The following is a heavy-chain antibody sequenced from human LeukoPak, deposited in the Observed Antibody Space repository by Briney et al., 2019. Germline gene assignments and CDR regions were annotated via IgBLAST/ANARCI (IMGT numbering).Heavy chain of an antibody. V-gene: IGHV3-30*02. CDR2: IRYDGSNK. J-gene: IGHJ4*02. CDR1: GFTFSSYG. CDR3: AKTRHDISILDS. Sequence: GGSLRLSCAASGFTFSSYGMHWVRQAPGKGLEWVAFIRYDGSNKYYADSVKGRFTISRDNSKDTLYLQLNSLRAEDTAVYYCAKTRHDISILDSWGQGTLVTVSS. D-gene: IGHD6-6*01.